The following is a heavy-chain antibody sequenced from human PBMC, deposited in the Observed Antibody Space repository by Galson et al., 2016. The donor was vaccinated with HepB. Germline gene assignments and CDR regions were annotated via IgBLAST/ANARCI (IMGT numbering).Heavy chain of an antibody. CDR1: GLTVSGDY. CDR3: ARNMYGAATNYIGDVFDI. J-gene: IGHJ3*02. Sequence: SLRLSCAVSGLTVSGDYMSWVRQAPGKGLEWVSVLYRDGSTYYADSVEGRFTISRDNSRNTLYLQMNSLRAEDTATYYCARNMYGAATNYIGDVFDIWGQGTMVTVSS. D-gene: IGHD3-10*01. V-gene: IGHV3-53*01. CDR2: LYRDGST.